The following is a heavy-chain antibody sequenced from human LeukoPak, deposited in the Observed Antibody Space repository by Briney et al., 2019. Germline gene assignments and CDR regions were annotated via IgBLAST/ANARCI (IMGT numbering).Heavy chain of an antibody. V-gene: IGHV1-69*13. D-gene: IGHD5-18*01. CDR1: GGTFSSYA. CDR3: ARGLRGYSYNY. CDR2: IIPIFGTA. Sequence: SVKVSCKASGGTFSSYAISWVRQAHGQGLEWMGGIIPIFGTANYAQKLQGRDTITADESTSTAYMELSSLRSEDTAVYYCARGLRGYSYNYWGQGTLVTVSS. J-gene: IGHJ4*02.